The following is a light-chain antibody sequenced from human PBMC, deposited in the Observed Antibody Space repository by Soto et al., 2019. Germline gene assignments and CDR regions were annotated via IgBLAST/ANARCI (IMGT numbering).Light chain of an antibody. CDR3: SSYTSSSIGV. CDR2: EVS. J-gene: IGLJ3*02. CDR1: SSDVGGYNY. Sequence: QSVLTQPASVSGSPGQSITISCTGTSSDVGGYNYVSWYQQHPGKAPKLMIYEVSNRPSGVSNRFSGSKSGNTASLTISGLQAEDEADYYCSSYTSSSIGVFGGGTKLTVL. V-gene: IGLV2-14*01.